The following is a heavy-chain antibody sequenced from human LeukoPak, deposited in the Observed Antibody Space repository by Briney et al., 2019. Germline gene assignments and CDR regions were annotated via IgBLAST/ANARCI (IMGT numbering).Heavy chain of an antibody. CDR2: INPNSGGT. V-gene: IGHV1-2*02. CDR1: GYTFTGYY. J-gene: IGHJ4*02. Sequence: GASVKVSCKASGYTFTGYYIHWVRQAPGQGLEWMGWINPNSGGTNYAQNFQGRVTMTRETSISTAYMELSRLRSDDTAVYYCARVRYRLAETYIDYWGQGTLVTVSS. CDR3: ARVRYRLAETYIDY. D-gene: IGHD3-16*01.